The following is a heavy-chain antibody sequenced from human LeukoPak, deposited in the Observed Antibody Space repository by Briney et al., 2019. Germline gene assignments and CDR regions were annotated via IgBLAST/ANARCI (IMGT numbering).Heavy chain of an antibody. CDR3: AREEYYYDSSGYYFDY. Sequence: ASVKVSCKASGYTFTSYGISWVRQAPGQGLEWMGWISAYNGNTNYAQKLQGRVTMTTDTSTSTAYMELRSLRSDDTAVYYCAREEYYYDSSGYYFDYWGQGTLVTVSS. D-gene: IGHD3-22*01. J-gene: IGHJ4*02. CDR1: GYTFTSYG. V-gene: IGHV1-18*01. CDR2: ISAYNGNT.